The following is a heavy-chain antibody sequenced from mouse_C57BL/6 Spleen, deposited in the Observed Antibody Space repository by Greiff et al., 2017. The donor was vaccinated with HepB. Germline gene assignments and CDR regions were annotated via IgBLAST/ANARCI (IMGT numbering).Heavy chain of an antibody. CDR1: GFNIKDYY. CDR3: ASDYGSSSWYFDV. J-gene: IGHJ1*03. D-gene: IGHD1-1*01. V-gene: IGHV14-2*01. Sequence: EVKLQESGAELVKPGASVKLSCTASGFNIKDYYMHWVKQRTEQGLEWIGRIDPEDGETKYAPKFQGKATITADTSSNTAYLQLSSLTSEDTAVYYCASDYGSSSWYFDVWGTGTTVTVSS. CDR2: IDPEDGET.